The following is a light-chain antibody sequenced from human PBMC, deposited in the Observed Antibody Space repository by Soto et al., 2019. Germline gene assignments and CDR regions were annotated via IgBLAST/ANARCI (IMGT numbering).Light chain of an antibody. J-gene: IGKJ1*01. CDR3: QQYGGSRWT. CDR1: QSVSSTY. V-gene: IGKV3-20*01. Sequence: EIVLTQSPGTLSLSPGERATLSCRASQSVSSTYLAWYQQKPGQAPRLLIYGASNRATGIPDRFSGSGSGTDFTLTISRMEPEDFDVYSCQQYGGSRWTFGQGTRVDI. CDR2: GAS.